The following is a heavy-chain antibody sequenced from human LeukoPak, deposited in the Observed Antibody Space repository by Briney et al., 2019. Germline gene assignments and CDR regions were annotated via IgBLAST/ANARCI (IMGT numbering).Heavy chain of an antibody. CDR1: GFTVSNNY. V-gene: IGHV3-23*01. CDR3: AKDFLRLRGVIIEGEMGSSDY. Sequence: GGSLRLSCAASGFTVSNNYMIWVRQAPGKGLEWVSAISGSGGSTYYADSVKGRFTISRDNSKNTLYLQMNSLRAEDTAVYYCAKDFLRLRGVIIEGEMGSSDYWGQGTLVTVSS. D-gene: IGHD3-10*01. CDR2: ISGSGGST. J-gene: IGHJ4*02.